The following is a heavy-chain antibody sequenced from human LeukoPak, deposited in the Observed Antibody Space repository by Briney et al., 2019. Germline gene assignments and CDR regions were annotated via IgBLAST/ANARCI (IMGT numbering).Heavy chain of an antibody. CDR1: GGSISSYH. V-gene: IGHV4-59*01. CDR3: ARDTVGATTSWYFDL. Sequence: SETPSLTCTVSGGSISSYHWSWIRQPPGKGLEWIGYIYYSGSTNYNPSLKSRVTISVDTSKNQFSLKLSSVTAADTAVYYCARDTVGATTSWYFDLWGRGTLVTVSS. D-gene: IGHD1-26*01. J-gene: IGHJ2*01. CDR2: IYYSGST.